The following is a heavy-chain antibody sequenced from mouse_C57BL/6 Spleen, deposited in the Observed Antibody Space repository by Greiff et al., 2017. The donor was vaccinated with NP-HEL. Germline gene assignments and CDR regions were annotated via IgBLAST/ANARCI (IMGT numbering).Heavy chain of an antibody. CDR1: GFSLTSYG. CDR2: IWSGGST. CDR3: ASSSTTEAMDY. D-gene: IGHD1-1*01. V-gene: IGHV2-2*01. J-gene: IGHJ4*01. Sequence: QVQLKESGPGLVQPSQSLSITCTVSGFSLTSYGVHWVRQSPGKGLEWLGVIWSGGSTDYHAAFISRLSISKDNSKSQVFFKMNSLQADDTAIYYCASSSTTEAMDYWGQGTSVTVSS.